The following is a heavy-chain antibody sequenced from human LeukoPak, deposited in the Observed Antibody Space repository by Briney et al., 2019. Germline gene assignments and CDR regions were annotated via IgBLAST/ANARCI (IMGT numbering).Heavy chain of an antibody. Sequence: SETLSLTCLVSGGSISRYYGSWIRQPAEKGLEWIGCIYTSGSTNYNPSLKSRVTISVNKTKTQFSLKLSSVTAAGTAVYYGARDTGPSIYYYYMDVWGKGTTVTVSS. CDR2: IYTSGST. CDR3: ARDTGPSIYYYYMDV. V-gene: IGHV4-4*07. CDR1: GGSISRYY. J-gene: IGHJ6*03.